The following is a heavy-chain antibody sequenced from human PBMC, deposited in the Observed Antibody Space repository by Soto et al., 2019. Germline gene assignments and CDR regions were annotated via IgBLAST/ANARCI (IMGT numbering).Heavy chain of an antibody. V-gene: IGHV4-4*02. CDR3: ARHRGYSSSWFRHLNWFDP. J-gene: IGHJ5*02. D-gene: IGHD6-13*01. CDR2: IYHSGST. Sequence: LSLTCAVSGGSISSSNWWSWVRQPPGKGLEWIGEIYHSGSTNYNPSLKSRVTISVDKSKNQFSLKLSSVTAADTAVYYCARHRGYSSSWFRHLNWFDPWGQGTLVTVSS. CDR1: GGSISSSNW.